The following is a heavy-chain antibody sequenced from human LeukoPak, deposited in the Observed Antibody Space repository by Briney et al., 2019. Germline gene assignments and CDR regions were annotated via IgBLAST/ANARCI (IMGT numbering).Heavy chain of an antibody. CDR1: GGTFSSYA. Sequence: SVKVSCKASGGTFSSYAISWVRQAPGQGLEWMGRIIPIFGKANYAQKFQGRVTITTDESTSTAYMELSSLRSEDTAVYYCARDRIAAAGTRGFDYWGQGTLVTVSS. CDR2: IIPIFGKA. D-gene: IGHD6-13*01. V-gene: IGHV1-69*05. CDR3: ARDRIAAAGTRGFDY. J-gene: IGHJ4*02.